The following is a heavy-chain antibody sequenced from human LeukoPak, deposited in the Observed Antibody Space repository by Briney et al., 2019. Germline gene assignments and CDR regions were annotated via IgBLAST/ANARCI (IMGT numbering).Heavy chain of an antibody. CDR1: GFTFSSYG. V-gene: IGHV3-30*18. D-gene: IGHD4-17*01. Sequence: PGGSLRLSCAASGFTFSSYGMHWVRQAPAKGLEWVAVISYDGSNKYYADSVKGRFTISRDNSKNTLYLQMNSLRAEDTAVYYCAKDYDYGDPSPGWFDPWGQGTLVTVSS. J-gene: IGHJ5*02. CDR2: ISYDGSNK. CDR3: AKDYDYGDPSPGWFDP.